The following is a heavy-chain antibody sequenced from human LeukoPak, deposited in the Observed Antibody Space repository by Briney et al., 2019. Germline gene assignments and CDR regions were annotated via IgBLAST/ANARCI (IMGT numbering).Heavy chain of an antibody. J-gene: IGHJ4*02. CDR3: ARRAAGTFDY. Sequence: SETLSLTCTVSGGSISSSSYYWGWIRQPPGMGPEWIGSIYYSGSTYYNPSLKSRVSISMDTSKNQFSPNLNSVTAADTAVYYCARRAAGTFDYWGQGTLVTVSS. V-gene: IGHV4-39*01. CDR1: GGSISSSSYY. D-gene: IGHD6-13*01. CDR2: IYYSGST.